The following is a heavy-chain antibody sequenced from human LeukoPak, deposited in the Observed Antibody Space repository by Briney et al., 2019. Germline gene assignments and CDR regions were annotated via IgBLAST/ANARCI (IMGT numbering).Heavy chain of an antibody. CDR2: ISGSGGST. Sequence: PGGSLRLSCAPSGFTFSSYAMSWVRQAPGKGLEWVSAISGSGGSTYYADSVKGRFTISRDNSKNTLYLQMNSLRAEDTAVYYCAKDGEQWLVTRLDYWGQGTLVTVSS. CDR3: AKDGEQWLVTRLDY. CDR1: GFTFSSYA. V-gene: IGHV3-23*01. J-gene: IGHJ4*02. D-gene: IGHD6-19*01.